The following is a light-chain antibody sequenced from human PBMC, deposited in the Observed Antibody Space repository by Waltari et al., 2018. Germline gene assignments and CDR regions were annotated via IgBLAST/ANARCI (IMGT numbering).Light chain of an antibody. V-gene: IGKV3-20*01. CDR1: QSVSRSR. CDR3: QQFGSSVMYT. J-gene: IGKJ2*01. Sequence: EDVLTQSPGPLSLSPGEKATLSCRDSQSVSRSRIAWDRHRPGQAPRLLIYGASGRATGIPDRFSGSGSGTDFSLTISRVEPEDFAVYYCQQFGSSVMYTFGQGTKLEIK. CDR2: GAS.